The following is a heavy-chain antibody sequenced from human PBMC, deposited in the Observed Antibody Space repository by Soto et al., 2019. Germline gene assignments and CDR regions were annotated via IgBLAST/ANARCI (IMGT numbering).Heavy chain of an antibody. Sequence: QVQLQESGPGLVKPSETLSLTCTVSGGSVSSGSYYWSWIRQPPGKGLEWIGYIYYSGSTNYNPSLKSQVTISEDTSKNQFSRKLSSVTAADTAVYYCARLEMATMILDYWGQGTLVAVSS. CDR3: ARLEMATMILDY. J-gene: IGHJ4*02. V-gene: IGHV4-61*01. D-gene: IGHD5-12*01. CDR2: IYYSGST. CDR1: GGSVSSGSYY.